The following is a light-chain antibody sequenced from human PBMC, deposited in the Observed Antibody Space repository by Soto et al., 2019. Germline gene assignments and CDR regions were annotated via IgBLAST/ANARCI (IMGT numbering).Light chain of an antibody. J-gene: IGKJ2*01. CDR1: QSICSK. V-gene: IGKV3D-15*01. CDR3: QQYNNWPPEYT. Sequence: EIVMTQSPATLSVSPGQRATLSCRASQSICSKLAWYQQKPGQAPRLLIYDASTRATGIPARFSGSGSGTEFTLTISSLQSEDFAVYYCQQYNNWPPEYTFGQGTKLEMK. CDR2: DAS.